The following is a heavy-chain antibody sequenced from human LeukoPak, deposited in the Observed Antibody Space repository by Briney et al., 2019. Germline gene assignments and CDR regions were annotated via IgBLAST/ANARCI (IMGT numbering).Heavy chain of an antibody. CDR1: AFIFSGHW. D-gene: IGHD2-8*01. CDR3: TRDRQGPRLYEMDI. CDR2: IKVDGSEI. J-gene: IGHJ6*02. Sequence: GGSLRHSCEASAFIFSGHWLNWVRQTPGKGPEWVANIKVDGSEIYYVDSVKGRFTISRDNAKNSLYLQMNSLRAEDTAVYYCTRDRQGPRLYEMDIWGQGTTVTVSS. V-gene: IGHV3-7*01.